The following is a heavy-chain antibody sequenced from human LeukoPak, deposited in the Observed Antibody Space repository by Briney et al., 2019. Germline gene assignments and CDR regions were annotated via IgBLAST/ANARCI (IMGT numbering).Heavy chain of an antibody. Sequence: SETLSLTCAVYGGSFSSYYWGWIRQPPGKGLEWIGCIYYSGNTYYNPSLKSRITLSVDTSKNQFSLKLSSVAAADTAVYYCASTPHSSGWYIAPYWGQGTLVTVSS. CDR3: ASTPHSSGWYIAPY. D-gene: IGHD6-13*01. CDR1: GGSFSSYY. CDR2: IYYSGNT. V-gene: IGHV4-34*01. J-gene: IGHJ4*02.